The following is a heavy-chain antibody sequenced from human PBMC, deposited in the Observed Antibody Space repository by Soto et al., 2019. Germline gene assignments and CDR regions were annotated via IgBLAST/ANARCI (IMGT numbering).Heavy chain of an antibody. CDR2: IDWNDDK. D-gene: IGHD2-21*01. Sequence: SGPTLVNPPQTLTLTCTISGSSLSTDGMCVSWIRQPPGKALEWLARIDWNDDKYYSTSLKTRLTISKDTSKNQAVLTMTKLDPADTATYYCARVWWFGEKEYFQNWGQGTLVTVSS. CDR1: GSSLSTDGMC. V-gene: IGHV2-70*11. J-gene: IGHJ1*01. CDR3: ARVWWFGEKEYFQN.